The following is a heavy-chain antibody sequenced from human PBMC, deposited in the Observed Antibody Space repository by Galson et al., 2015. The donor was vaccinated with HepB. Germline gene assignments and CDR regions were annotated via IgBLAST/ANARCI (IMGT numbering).Heavy chain of an antibody. V-gene: IGHV3-21*01. CDR2: ISSSSSYI. CDR3: ASSSGSYFRAPAD. CDR1: GFTFSSYS. Sequence: LRLSCAASGFTFSSYSMNWVRQAPGKGLEWVSSISSSSSYIYYADSVKGRFTISRDNAKNSLYLQMNSLRAEDTAVYYCASSSGSYFRAPADWGQGTLVTVSS. D-gene: IGHD1-26*01. J-gene: IGHJ4*02.